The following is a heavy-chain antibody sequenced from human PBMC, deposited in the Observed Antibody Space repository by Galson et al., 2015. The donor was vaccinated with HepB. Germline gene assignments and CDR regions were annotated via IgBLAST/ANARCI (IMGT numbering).Heavy chain of an antibody. V-gene: IGHV3-66*01. CDR1: GFTVSSNY. D-gene: IGHD2-2*01. CDR3: ARGDDDYCSSTNSCHDAFDI. CDR2: IYNVGST. J-gene: IGHJ3*02. Sequence: SLRLSCAVSGFTVSSNYMSWVRQAPGKGLEWVSIIYNVGSTFYADSVQGRFTISRENSKNTLSLQMNRLRAEDTAVYYCARGDDDYCSSTNSCHDAFDIWGQATMVTVSS.